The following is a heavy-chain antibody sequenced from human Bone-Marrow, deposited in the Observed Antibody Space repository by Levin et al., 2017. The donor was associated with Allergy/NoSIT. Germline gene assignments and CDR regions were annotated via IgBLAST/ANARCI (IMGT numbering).Heavy chain of an antibody. CDR3: ARGWFGELLSH. CDR1: GFTVSSNY. Sequence: GGSLRLSCAASGFTVSSNYMSWVRQAPGKGPEWVSVIYSGGSTDYADSVKGRFTISRDNSKNTLYLQMNSLRAEDTAVYCCARGWFGELLSHWGQGTLVTVSS. V-gene: IGHV3-53*01. D-gene: IGHD3-10*01. J-gene: IGHJ4*02. CDR2: IYSGGST.